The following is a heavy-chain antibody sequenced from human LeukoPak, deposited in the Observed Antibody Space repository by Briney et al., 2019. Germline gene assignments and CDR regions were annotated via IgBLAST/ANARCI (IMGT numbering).Heavy chain of an antibody. V-gene: IGHV3-64*01. Sequence: GGSLRLSCAASGFTFSSYAMHWVRQAPGKGLEYVSAISSNGGSTYYANSVKGRFTISRDNSKNTLYLQMNSLRAEDTAVYYCAKGTGSDYGGKLDYWGQGTLVTVSS. CDR1: GFTFSSYA. J-gene: IGHJ4*02. CDR2: ISSNGGST. D-gene: IGHD4-17*01. CDR3: AKGTGSDYGGKLDY.